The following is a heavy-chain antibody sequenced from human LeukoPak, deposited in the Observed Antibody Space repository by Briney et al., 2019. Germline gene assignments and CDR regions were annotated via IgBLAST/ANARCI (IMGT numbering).Heavy chain of an antibody. V-gene: IGHV3-7*01. D-gene: IGHD4-17*01. J-gene: IGHJ6*02. Sequence: GGSLRLSCAASGFILSGYFMSWVRQAPGKGLEWVASIKHDGSEEYYVDSVRGRFTISRDNTKSSLYLQMNSLRAEDTAVYYCATTTTVTTHYYYYGMDVWGQGTTVTVSS. CDR3: ATTTTVTTHYYYYGMDV. CDR2: IKHDGSEE. CDR1: GFILSGYF.